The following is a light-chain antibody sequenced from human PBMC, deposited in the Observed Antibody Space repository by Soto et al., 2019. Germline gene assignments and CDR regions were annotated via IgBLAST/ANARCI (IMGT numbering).Light chain of an antibody. CDR3: SSHTSGITRV. V-gene: IGLV2-14*01. CDR2: EVT. CDR1: SGDVGGYDY. J-gene: IGLJ1*01. Sequence: QSVLTQPASVSGSPGQSIAISCTGTSGDVGGYDYVSWYQQHPDKAPKLMIYEVTKRPSWVSNRFSGSKSGNTASLTISGLQPDDEADDYCSSHTSGITRVFGSGTNVTVL.